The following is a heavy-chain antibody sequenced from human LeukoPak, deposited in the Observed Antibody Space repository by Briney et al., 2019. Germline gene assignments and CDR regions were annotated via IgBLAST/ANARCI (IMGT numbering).Heavy chain of an antibody. V-gene: IGHV3-74*01. CDR1: GFTFSSYW. J-gene: IGHJ4*02. CDR3: ARVTGGYNLVDY. D-gene: IGHD5-24*01. Sequence: PGGSLRLSCAASGFTFSSYWMHWVRHGPGKGLVWVSRISNDGGHKFYADSVKGRFAMSRDNAKNTLYLQMNSLRAEDTAVYYCARVTGGYNLVDYWGQGTLVTVSS. CDR2: ISNDGGHK.